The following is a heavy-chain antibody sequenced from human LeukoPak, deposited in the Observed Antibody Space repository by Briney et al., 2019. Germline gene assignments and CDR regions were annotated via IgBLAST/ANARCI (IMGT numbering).Heavy chain of an antibody. Sequence: PGGSLRLSCAASGFTVSSNYMSWVRQAPGKGLEWVSVIYSCGSTYYADSVKGRFTISRDNSKNTLFLQMNSLRAEDTAVYYCARSRDGYNYFDYWGQGALVTVSS. CDR3: ARSRDGYNYFDY. V-gene: IGHV3-66*03. J-gene: IGHJ4*02. CDR2: IYSCGST. CDR1: GFTVSSNY. D-gene: IGHD5-24*01.